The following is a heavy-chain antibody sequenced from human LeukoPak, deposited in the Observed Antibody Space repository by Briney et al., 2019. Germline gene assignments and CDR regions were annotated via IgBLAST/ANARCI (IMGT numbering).Heavy chain of an antibody. Sequence: SVKVSCKASGGTFSSYAISWVRQAPGQGLEWMGGIIPIFGTANYAQKFQGRVTITAGESTSTAYMELSSLRSEDTAVYYCARDPPNLLLWFGEFQDAFDIWGQGTMVAVSS. CDR2: IIPIFGTA. D-gene: IGHD3-10*01. V-gene: IGHV1-69*01. CDR1: GGTFSSYA. J-gene: IGHJ3*02. CDR3: ARDPPNLLLWFGEFQDAFDI.